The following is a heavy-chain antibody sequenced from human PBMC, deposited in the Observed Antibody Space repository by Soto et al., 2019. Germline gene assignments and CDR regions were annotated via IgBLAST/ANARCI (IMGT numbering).Heavy chain of an antibody. V-gene: IGHV3-11*06. CDR1: GFTFNDFY. CDR3: ARRRGEWVSSALYNWFEP. D-gene: IGHD3-10*01. CDR2: ISGRTNYT. J-gene: IGHJ5*02. Sequence: GGSLRLSCTASGFTFNDFYMTWIRQAPGKGLEWISHISGRTNYTKYTDSVKGRFSISRDNAKNSLYLQMDSLRVEDTAIYYCARRRGEWVSSALYNWFEPWGQGNLVTVSS.